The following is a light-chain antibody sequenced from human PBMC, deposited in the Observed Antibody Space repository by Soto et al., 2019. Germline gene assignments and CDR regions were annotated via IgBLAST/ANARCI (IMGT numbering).Light chain of an antibody. J-gene: IGLJ1*01. V-gene: IGLV2-8*01. CDR2: EVT. CDR3: SSYAGSNNYV. CDR1: SSDVGDYNY. Sequence: QSALTQPPSASGSPGQSVTISCTGTSSDVGDYNYVSWYQHHPGKAPKLIIYEVTKRPSEVPDRFSGSKSGNTASLTVSGLQAEDEADYYCSSYAGSNNYVFGTGTKLTVL.